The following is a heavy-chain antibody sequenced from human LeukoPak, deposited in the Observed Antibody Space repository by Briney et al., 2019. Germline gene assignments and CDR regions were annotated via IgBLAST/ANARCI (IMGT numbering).Heavy chain of an antibody. V-gene: IGHV3-21*03. CDR1: GFTFSSYS. J-gene: IGHJ4*02. CDR2: ISSSSSYI. CDR3: ARDDFWSGYHDFDY. D-gene: IGHD3-3*01. Sequence: GGSLRLSCAASGFTFSSYSMTWVRQAPGKGLEWVSSISSSSSYIYYADSVKGRFTISRDNAKNSLYLQMNSLRAEDTAVYYCARDDFWSGYHDFDYWGQGTLVTVSS.